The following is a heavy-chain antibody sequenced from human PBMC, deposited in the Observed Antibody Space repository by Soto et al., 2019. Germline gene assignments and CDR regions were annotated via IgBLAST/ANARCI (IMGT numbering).Heavy chain of an antibody. V-gene: IGHV3-21*01. CDR1: GFTFSSYS. CDR3: ARDGRYFDWLSRSFYFDY. J-gene: IGHJ4*02. Sequence: PGGSVRLSCAASGFTFSSYSMNWVRPAPGEVLEWVSSISSSSSYIYYADSVKGRFTISRDNAKNSLYLQMNSLRAEDTAVYYCARDGRYFDWLSRSFYFDYWGQGTLVTVSS. D-gene: IGHD3-9*01. CDR2: ISSSSSYI.